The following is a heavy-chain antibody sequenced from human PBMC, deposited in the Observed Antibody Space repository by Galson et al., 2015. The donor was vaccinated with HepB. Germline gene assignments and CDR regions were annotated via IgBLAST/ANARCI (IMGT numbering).Heavy chain of an antibody. Sequence: SVKVSCKASGGTFSSYAISWVRRAPGQGLEWMGGIIPIFGTANYAQKFQGRVTITADKSTSTAYMELSSLRSEDTAVYYCARVRHGSYYFDYWGRGTLVTVSS. V-gene: IGHV1-69*06. D-gene: IGHD1-26*01. CDR3: ARVRHGSYYFDY. CDR1: GGTFSSYA. CDR2: IIPIFGTA. J-gene: IGHJ4*02.